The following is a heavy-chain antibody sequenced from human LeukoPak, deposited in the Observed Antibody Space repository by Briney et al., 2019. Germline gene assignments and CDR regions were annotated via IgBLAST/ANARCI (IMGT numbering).Heavy chain of an antibody. CDR2: VYSGVST. V-gene: IGHV3-53*01. CDR3: ARLRETTVTRDDSYYYMDI. D-gene: IGHD4-17*01. CDR1: GFTVSGNY. J-gene: IGHJ6*03. Sequence: GGSLRLSCAASGFTVSGNYISWLRQAPGKGLEWVSVVYSGVSTYYADSVKGRFTISRDSSKNTLYLQMDSLRAEDTAVYYCARLRETTVTRDDSYYYMDIWGKGTTVTVSS.